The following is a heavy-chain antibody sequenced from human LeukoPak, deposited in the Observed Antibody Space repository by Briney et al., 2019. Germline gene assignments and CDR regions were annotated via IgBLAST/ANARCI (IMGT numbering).Heavy chain of an antibody. Sequence: GGSLRLSCAASGFTLSSYWMHWVRQAPGRGLVWVSGINSDGRSTRYADSVKGRFTISRDNAKNTLYLQMNSLRAEDTAVYYCASKEVFDYCGQGTLVTVSS. V-gene: IGHV3-74*01. CDR2: INSDGRST. CDR1: GFTLSSYW. J-gene: IGHJ4*02. CDR3: ASKEVFDY.